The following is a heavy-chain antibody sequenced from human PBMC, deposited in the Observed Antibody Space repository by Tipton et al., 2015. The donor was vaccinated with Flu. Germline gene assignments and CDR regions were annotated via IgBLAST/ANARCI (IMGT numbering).Heavy chain of an antibody. J-gene: IGHJ3*01. CDR2: IKQDGSAK. D-gene: IGHD6-13*01. Sequence: SLRLSCAASGFTLSSYWMTWVRQAPGKGLEWVANIKQDGSAKYYVDSVKGRFTISRDNAQKSLSLQMNSLRAEDTALYYCVRAVGGAAALWGQGTMVTVSS. CDR3: VRAVGGAAAL. CDR1: GFTLSSYW. V-gene: IGHV3-7*03.